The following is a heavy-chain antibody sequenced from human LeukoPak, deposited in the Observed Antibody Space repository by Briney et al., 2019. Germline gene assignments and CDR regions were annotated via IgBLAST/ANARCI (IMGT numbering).Heavy chain of an antibody. CDR3: ANDYSSGSYYLYYFDY. J-gene: IGHJ4*02. CDR2: ISGSGGST. D-gene: IGHD3-10*01. V-gene: IGHV3-23*01. Sequence: GGSLRLSCAASGFTFSSYAMSWVRQAPGKGLEWVSAISGSGGSTYYADSVKGRFTISRDNSKNTLYLQMNSLRAEDTAVCYCANDYSSGSYYLYYFDYWGQGTLVTVSS. CDR1: GFTFSSYA.